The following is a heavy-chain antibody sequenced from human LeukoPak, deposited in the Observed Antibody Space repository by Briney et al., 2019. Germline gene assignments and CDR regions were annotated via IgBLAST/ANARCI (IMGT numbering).Heavy chain of an antibody. CDR2: IYYSGST. CDR1: GGSISSHY. D-gene: IGHD2-2*01. Sequence: SETLSLTCTVSGGSISSHYWSWIRQPPGKGLEWIGYIYYSGSTNYNPSLKSRVTISVATSKNQFSLKLSSVTAADTAVYYCARTELYSSTSCSFDYWGQGTLVTVSS. J-gene: IGHJ4*02. V-gene: IGHV4-59*11. CDR3: ARTELYSSTSCSFDY.